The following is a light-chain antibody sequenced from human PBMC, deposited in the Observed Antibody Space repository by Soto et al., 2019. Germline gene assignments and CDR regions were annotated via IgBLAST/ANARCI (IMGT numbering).Light chain of an antibody. Sequence: DIPMTQSPSSLSASVGDRVTITCRASHNIRNSVKWYPQKLGKDPKFLIYAGSSLQSGGPSRCSGSGDGTDFNLAISTLQQEDCATYYGKQSYGIPQTFGQGIKVEIK. CDR1: HNIRNS. CDR3: KQSYGIPQT. V-gene: IGKV1-39*01. J-gene: IGKJ1*01. CDR2: AGS.